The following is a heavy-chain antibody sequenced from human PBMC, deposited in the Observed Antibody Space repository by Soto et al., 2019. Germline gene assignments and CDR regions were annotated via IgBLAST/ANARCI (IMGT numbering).Heavy chain of an antibody. Sequence: EVQVLESGGGLVQPGGSLRLSCAASGFTFSSYAMHWVRQAPGKGLEWVSGISGSGGSTYYADSVKGRFTISRDNSRNTLFLEMESLRVGDTAIYCCANESSRTSSPSWGQGTLVTVSS. CDR2: ISGSGGST. V-gene: IGHV3-23*01. J-gene: IGHJ4*02. CDR3: ANESSRTSSPS. CDR1: GFTFSSYA.